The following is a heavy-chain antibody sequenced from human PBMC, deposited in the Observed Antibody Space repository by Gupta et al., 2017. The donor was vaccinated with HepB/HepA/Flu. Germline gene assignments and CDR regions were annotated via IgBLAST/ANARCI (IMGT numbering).Heavy chain of an antibody. D-gene: IGHD3-10*01. CDR3: ARAVWFGELSEGMDV. CDR1: GFTFSSYS. J-gene: IGHJ6*02. CDR2: ISSSSSYI. V-gene: IGHV3-21*01. Sequence: EVQLVVSGGGLVKPGGSLRLSCAASGFTFSSYSMNWVRQAPGKGLEWVSSISSSSSYIYYADSVKGRFTISRDNAKNSLYLQMNSLRAEDTAVYYCARAVWFGELSEGMDVWGQGTTVTVPS.